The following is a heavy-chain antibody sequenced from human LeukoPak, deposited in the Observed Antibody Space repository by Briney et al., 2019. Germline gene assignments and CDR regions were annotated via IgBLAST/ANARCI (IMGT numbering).Heavy chain of an antibody. J-gene: IGHJ4*02. V-gene: IGHV3-30*18. D-gene: IGHD2-8*01. CDR2: ISKDGSDK. CDR1: GFTFISYG. CDR3: AKEYDGY. Sequence: GGSLRLSCAASGFTFISYGIHWVRQAPGKGLESVAVISKDGSDKKYADSVKGRFIISRDNSKNTLYLQMNSLRAEDTAVYYCAKEYDGYWGQGTLVTVSS.